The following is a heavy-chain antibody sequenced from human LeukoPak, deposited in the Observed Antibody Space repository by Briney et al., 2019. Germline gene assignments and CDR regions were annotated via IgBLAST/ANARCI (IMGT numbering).Heavy chain of an antibody. J-gene: IGHJ6*02. CDR2: ISGSGGST. D-gene: IGHD3-10*01. V-gene: IGHV3-23*01. CDR3: AKSGGLSGSGRLAMDV. CDR1: GFTFSTHA. Sequence: GGSLRLSCAASGFTFSTHAMSWVRLAPGKGLEWVSGISGSGGSTYYADSVKGRFTSSRDNSNNTLYVQMNSLRVEDTAVYYCAKSGGLSGSGRLAMDVWGQGTTVTVSS.